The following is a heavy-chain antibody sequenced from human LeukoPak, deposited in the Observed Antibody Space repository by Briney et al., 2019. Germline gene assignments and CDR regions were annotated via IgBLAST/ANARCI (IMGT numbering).Heavy chain of an antibody. Sequence: PGGSLRLSCAASGFTFSSYAMSWVHQAPGKGLEWVSAISGSGGSTYYADSVEGRFTISRDNSKNTLYLQMNSLRAEDTAVYYCAKDDDYYYYYGMDVWGQGTTVTVSS. V-gene: IGHV3-23*01. CDR2: ISGSGGST. D-gene: IGHD1-1*01. CDR3: AKDDDYYYYYGMDV. CDR1: GFTFSSYA. J-gene: IGHJ6*02.